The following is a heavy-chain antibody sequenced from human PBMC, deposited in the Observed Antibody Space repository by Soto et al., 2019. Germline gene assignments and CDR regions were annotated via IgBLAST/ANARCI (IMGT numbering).Heavy chain of an antibody. D-gene: IGHD3-10*01. CDR3: ARNPSGMLTDRYYFHY. V-gene: IGHV4-4*07. J-gene: IGHJ4*02. CDR1: GVSISNNY. CDR2: IYTTGST. Sequence: PSETLSLTCTVSGVSISNNYWNWIRQPAGEGLEWIGRIYTTGSTNYNPSLKGRVTMSVDSSKSQFSLKLTSVTAADTAMYYCARNPSGMLTDRYYFHYWGPGSLVTVSS.